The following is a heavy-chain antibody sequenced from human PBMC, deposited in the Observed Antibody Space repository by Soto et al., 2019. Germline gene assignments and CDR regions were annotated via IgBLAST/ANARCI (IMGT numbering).Heavy chain of an antibody. CDR3: ARSPQDLLLLNY. CDR1: GGSISSGGYY. V-gene: IGHV4-31*02. D-gene: IGHD3-22*01. Sequence: PSETLSLTCTVSGGSISSGGYYWSWIRQHPGKGLEWIGYIYYSGNTYYNPSLKSRVTISVDTSKNQFSLKLSSVTAADTAVYYCARSPQDLLLLNYWGQGTLVTVSS. J-gene: IGHJ4*02. CDR2: IYYSGNT.